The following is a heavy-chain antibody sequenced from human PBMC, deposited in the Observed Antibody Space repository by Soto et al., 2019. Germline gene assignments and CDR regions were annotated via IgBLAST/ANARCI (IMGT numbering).Heavy chain of an antibody. CDR2: ISYDGSNN. CDR1: GFTFSSYA. J-gene: IGHJ6*02. D-gene: IGHD6-6*01. V-gene: IGHV3-30-3*01. Sequence: GGSLRLSCAASGFTFSSYAMQWVLQAPGEELVWVAVISYDGSNNYYADSVKGRFTISRDNSKNTLYLQMNSLRAEDTAVYYCARDSSSGLFLDYYYGMDVWGQGTTVTVSS. CDR3: ARDSSSGLFLDYYYGMDV.